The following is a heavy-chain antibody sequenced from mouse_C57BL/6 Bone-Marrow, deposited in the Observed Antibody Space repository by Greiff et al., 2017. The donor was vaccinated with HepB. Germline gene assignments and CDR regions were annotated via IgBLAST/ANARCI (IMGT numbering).Heavy chain of an antibody. V-gene: IGHV5-15*01. J-gene: IGHJ4*01. Sequence: VMLVESGGGLVQPGGSLKLSCAASGFTFSDYGMAWVRQAPRKGPEWVAFISNLAYSIYYADTVTGRFTISRENAKNTLYLEMSSLRSEDTAMYYCARHEGYDYDGDYYAMDYWGQGTSVTVSS. CDR2: ISNLAYSI. CDR1: GFTFSDYG. D-gene: IGHD2-4*01. CDR3: ARHEGYDYDGDYYAMDY.